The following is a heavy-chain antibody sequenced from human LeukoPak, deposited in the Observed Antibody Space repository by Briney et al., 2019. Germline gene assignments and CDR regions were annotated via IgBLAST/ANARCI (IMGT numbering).Heavy chain of an antibody. V-gene: IGHV5-51*01. CDR2: IYPGDSDT. CDR3: ARHGVYCSSTSCYLDV. J-gene: IGHJ6*02. CDR1: GYSFTSYW. D-gene: IGHD2-2*01. Sequence: GESLKISCKGSGYSFTSYWIGWVRQMPGEGLEWMGIIYPGDSDTRYSPSFQGQVTISADKSISTAYLQWSSLKASDTAMYYCARHGVYCSSTSCYLDVWGQGTTVTVSS.